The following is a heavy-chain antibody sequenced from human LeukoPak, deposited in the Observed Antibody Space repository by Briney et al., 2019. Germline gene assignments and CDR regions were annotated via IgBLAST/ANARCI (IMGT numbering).Heavy chain of an antibody. CDR2: ICGSGGDI. V-gene: IGHV3-48*03. CDR1: GLSFSSFE. CDR3: ARGGVTAPRSEGPSDY. J-gene: IGHJ4*02. D-gene: IGHD2-21*02. Sequence: GGSLRLSCAASGLSFSSFEMTWVRQAPGKGVEGVSYICGSGGDIFYADSVKGRFTISRDNAKNSLYLQMNSLRAEDTAVYYCARGGVTAPRSEGPSDYWGQGTLVTVSS.